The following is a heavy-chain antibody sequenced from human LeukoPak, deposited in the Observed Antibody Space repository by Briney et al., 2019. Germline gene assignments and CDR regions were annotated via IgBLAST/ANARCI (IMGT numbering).Heavy chain of an antibody. CDR3: ASDYYGSGSFDY. J-gene: IGHJ4*02. Sequence: SETLSLTCSVSGGSISSYYWSWIRQPPGKGLEWIGYIYYTGNTYYNPSLKSRVTMSVDTSKNQFSLKLSSVTAADTAVYYCASDYYGSGSFDYWGQGTLVTVSS. CDR2: IYYTGNT. CDR1: GGSISSYY. D-gene: IGHD3-10*01. V-gene: IGHV4-59*08.